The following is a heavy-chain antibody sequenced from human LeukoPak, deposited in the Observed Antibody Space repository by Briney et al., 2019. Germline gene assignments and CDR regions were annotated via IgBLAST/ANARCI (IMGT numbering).Heavy chain of an antibody. CDR1: GFTFSSYA. D-gene: IGHD6-19*01. J-gene: IGHJ4*02. Sequence: VQPGGSLRLSCAASGFTFSSYAMSWVRQAPGKGLEWVSAISGSGGSTYYADSVKGRFTISRDNSKNTLYLQMGSLRVEDMAVYYCARASSGWYGYWGQGTLVTVSS. CDR3: ARASSGWYGY. CDR2: ISGSGGST. V-gene: IGHV3-23*01.